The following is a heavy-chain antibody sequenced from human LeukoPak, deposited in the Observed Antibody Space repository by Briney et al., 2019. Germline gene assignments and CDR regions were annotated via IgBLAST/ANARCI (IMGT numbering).Heavy chain of an antibody. V-gene: IGHV1-18*01. D-gene: IGHD6-13*01. CDR2: ISAYNGNT. Sequence: ASVKVSCKASGYTFTTYGITWVRQAPGQGLEWMGWISAYNGNTNYAQRLQGRVTMTTDTSTSTAYMELRSLRSDDTAVYYCARGKEVYINSWFYFDYWGQGTLVTVSS. CDR1: GYTFTTYG. CDR3: ARGKEVYINSWFYFDY. J-gene: IGHJ4*02.